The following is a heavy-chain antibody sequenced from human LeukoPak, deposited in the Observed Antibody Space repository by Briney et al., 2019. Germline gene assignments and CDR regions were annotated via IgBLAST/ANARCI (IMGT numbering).Heavy chain of an antibody. CDR3: VKDRTGTYTLDY. D-gene: IGHD3-10*01. J-gene: IGHJ4*02. Sequence: GGSLRLSCAASGFTFSSYGMHWVRQAPGKGLEWVAFISDDGSRQRYADSVKGRFTISRDNSKNTLNLQMNSLRAEDTAVYYCVKDRTGTYTLDYWGQGTLVTVSS. CDR2: ISDDGSRQ. CDR1: GFTFSSYG. V-gene: IGHV3-30*18.